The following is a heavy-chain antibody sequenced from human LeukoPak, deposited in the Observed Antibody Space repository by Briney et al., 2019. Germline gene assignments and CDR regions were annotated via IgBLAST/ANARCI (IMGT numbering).Heavy chain of an antibody. CDR2: IYYSGST. CDR3: ARGGLLWFGELSNIFDY. D-gene: IGHD3-10*01. V-gene: IGHV4-39*01. CDR1: GGSISSSSYY. Sequence: SETLSLTCTVSGGSISSSSYYWGWIRQPPGKGLDWIGSIYYSGSTYYNPSLKSRVTISVDTSKNQFSLKLSSVTAADTAVYYCARGGLLWFGELSNIFDYWGQGTLVTVSS. J-gene: IGHJ4*02.